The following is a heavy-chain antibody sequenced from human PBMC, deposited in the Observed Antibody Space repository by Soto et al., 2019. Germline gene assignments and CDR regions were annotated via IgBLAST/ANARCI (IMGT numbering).Heavy chain of an antibody. CDR1: GFTFTSSA. CDR3: AAMYRSSSGFQH. J-gene: IGHJ1*01. D-gene: IGHD6-6*01. CDR2: IVVGSGNT. Sequence: SVKVSCKASGFTFTSSAVQWVRQARGQRLEWIGWIVVGSGNTNYAQKFQERVTITRDMSTSTAYMELSSLRSEDTAVYYCAAMYRSSSGFQHWGQGTLVTVSS. V-gene: IGHV1-58*01.